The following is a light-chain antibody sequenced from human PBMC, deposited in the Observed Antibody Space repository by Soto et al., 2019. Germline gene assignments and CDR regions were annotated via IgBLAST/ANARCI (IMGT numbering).Light chain of an antibody. CDR3: QQYNNWPWT. Sequence: PGEIATLSCRASHSVISSYLSWYQQKPGQAPRRLIYGASTRPTGIPARFSGSGSGTEFTLTISSLQSEDFAVYYCQQYNNWPWTFGQGTKVDIK. CDR2: GAS. V-gene: IGKV3D-7*01. CDR1: HSVISSY. J-gene: IGKJ1*01.